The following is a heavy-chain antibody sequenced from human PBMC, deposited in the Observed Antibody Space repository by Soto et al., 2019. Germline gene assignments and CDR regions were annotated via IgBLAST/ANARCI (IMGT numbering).Heavy chain of an antibody. CDR3: ARDDWNDGPPPSRNRWGWYYYYGMDV. CDR2: ISAYNGNT. CDR1: GYTFTSYG. J-gene: IGHJ6*02. D-gene: IGHD1-1*01. V-gene: IGHV1-18*04. Sequence: VASVKVSCKASGYTFTSYGISWVRQAPGQGLEWMGWISAYNGNTNYAQKLQGRVTMTTDTSTSTAYMELRSLRSDDTAVYYCARDDWNDGPPPSRNRWGWYYYYGMDVWGQGTTVTVSS.